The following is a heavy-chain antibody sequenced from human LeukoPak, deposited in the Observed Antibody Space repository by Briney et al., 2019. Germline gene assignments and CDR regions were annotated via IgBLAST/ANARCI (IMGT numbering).Heavy chain of an antibody. CDR2: ISYDGSNK. V-gene: IGHV3-30-3*01. Sequence: GGSLRLSCAASGFTFSSYAMHWVRQAPGKGLEWVAVISYDGSNKYYADSVKDRFTISRDNSKNTLYLQMNSLRAEDTAVHYCARSPTYCSGGSCYLSYFDYWGQGTLVTVSS. J-gene: IGHJ4*02. CDR1: GFTFSSYA. CDR3: ARSPTYCSGGSCYLSYFDY. D-gene: IGHD2-15*01.